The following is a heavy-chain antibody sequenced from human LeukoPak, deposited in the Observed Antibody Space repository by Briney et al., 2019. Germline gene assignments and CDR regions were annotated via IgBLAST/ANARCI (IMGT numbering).Heavy chain of an antibody. Sequence: GGSLRLSCAASGFTFSGYWMTWVRQAPGKGLEWVANIKQDGGEKYCMDSVKGRFTISRDNAKNSLYLQMNSLRVEDTAVYYCARRAYGAFDIWGQGTMVTVSS. J-gene: IGHJ3*02. CDR1: GFTFSGYW. CDR3: ARRAYGAFDI. CDR2: IKQDGGEK. V-gene: IGHV3-7*05. D-gene: IGHD2-8*01.